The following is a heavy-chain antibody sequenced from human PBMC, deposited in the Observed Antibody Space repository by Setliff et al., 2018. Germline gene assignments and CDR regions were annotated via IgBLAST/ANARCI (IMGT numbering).Heavy chain of an antibody. CDR3: ARGALEYQLRPFDY. D-gene: IGHD2-2*01. V-gene: IGHV4-39*07. J-gene: IGHJ4*02. CDR1: GGSISSSSYY. Sequence: PSETLSLTCTVSGGSISSSSYYWGWIRQPSGKGLEWIGNINYSGSTYYNPSLKSRVTISVDTSKNQFSLKLSSVTAADMAVYYCARGALEYQLRPFDYWGQGTLVTVSS. CDR2: INYSGST.